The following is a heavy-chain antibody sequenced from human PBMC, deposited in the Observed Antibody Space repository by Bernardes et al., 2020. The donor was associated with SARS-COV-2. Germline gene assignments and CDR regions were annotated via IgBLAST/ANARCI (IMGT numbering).Heavy chain of an antibody. D-gene: IGHD3-3*01. CDR2: IKQDGREN. Sequence: GGSLRLSCAASGFTFSSYWMSWLRPAQGMGLVWVTNIKQDGRENYYVDSVKGRFTISRDNAKNSLYLQMNSLRAEDTAVYYCARDRGVVNYYYSYYGMDVWGQVTTVTVSS. CDR1: GFTFSSYW. J-gene: IGHJ6*02. V-gene: IGHV3-7*01. CDR3: ARDRGVVNYYYSYYGMDV.